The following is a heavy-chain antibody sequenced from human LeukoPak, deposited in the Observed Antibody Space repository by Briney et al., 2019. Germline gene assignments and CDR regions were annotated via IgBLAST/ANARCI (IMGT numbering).Heavy chain of an antibody. CDR1: GGSISSGDYY. Sequence: TLSLTCTVSGGSISSGDYYWSWIRQPPGKALEWLALIYWNDEKHCSPSLKSRLPITKDTSKNQVVLTMTNMDPVDTATYYCAHRLGGYFDYWGQGTLVTVSS. CDR3: AHRLGGYFDY. CDR2: IYWNDEK. J-gene: IGHJ4*02. D-gene: IGHD4-23*01. V-gene: IGHV2-5*01.